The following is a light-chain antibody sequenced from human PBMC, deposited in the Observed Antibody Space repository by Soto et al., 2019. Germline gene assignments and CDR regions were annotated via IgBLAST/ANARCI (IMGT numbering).Light chain of an antibody. J-gene: IGKJ1*01. Sequence: DFQMTQSPSTLSASVGDRVTITCRASQNINNWVAWYQQKPGKAPKFQIYDASTLQRGVPSRFSGSGFGTEFSLTLSSLQHDDFGSYYCQHTRTFGQGTKVEIK. CDR1: QNINNW. CDR3: QHTRT. V-gene: IGKV1-5*01. CDR2: DAS.